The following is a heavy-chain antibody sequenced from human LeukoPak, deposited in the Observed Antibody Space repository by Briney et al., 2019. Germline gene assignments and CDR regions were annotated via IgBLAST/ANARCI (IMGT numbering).Heavy chain of an antibody. J-gene: IGHJ4*02. CDR3: ARGYRDRHVDY. D-gene: IGHD4-17*01. Sequence: GGSLRLSCAAAGFTFSDYWVHWVRQAPGKGLMWVSCINTDGTRTIYAGSVKGRFTISRDNAKNTLYLQMNSLRGEDTAVYYCARGYRDRHVDYWGQGTLVTVSS. CDR2: INTDGTRT. V-gene: IGHV3-74*01. CDR1: GFTFSDYW.